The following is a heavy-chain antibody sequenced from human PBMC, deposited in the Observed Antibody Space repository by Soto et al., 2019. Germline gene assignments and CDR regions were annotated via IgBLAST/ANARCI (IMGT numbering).Heavy chain of an antibody. Sequence: QVQLVESGGGVVQPGRSLRLSCATSGFTFSSDGMHWVRQAPGKGLEWVAVVSYDGSNKYYADSVKGRFTISRDNSKNTLYLQMNSLRAEDTAVYYCAKVLTSGWTTDAFDIWGQGTMVTVSS. CDR3: AKVLTSGWTTDAFDI. J-gene: IGHJ3*02. CDR2: VSYDGSNK. V-gene: IGHV3-30*18. D-gene: IGHD6-19*01. CDR1: GFTFSSDG.